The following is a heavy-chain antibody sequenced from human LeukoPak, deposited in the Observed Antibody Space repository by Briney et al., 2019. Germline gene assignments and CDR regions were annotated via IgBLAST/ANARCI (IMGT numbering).Heavy chain of an antibody. V-gene: IGHV3-33*01. CDR2: IWYDGSSE. J-gene: IGHJ3*01. CDR3: ARDFDV. CDR1: GFTFTSYG. Sequence: PGRSLRLSCAASGFTFTSYGMHWVRQAPGKGLEWVAVIWYDGSSEYYADSVKGRFTISRDNSINTLYLQMNSLGVGDTAVYYCARDFDVWGQGTMVTVSS.